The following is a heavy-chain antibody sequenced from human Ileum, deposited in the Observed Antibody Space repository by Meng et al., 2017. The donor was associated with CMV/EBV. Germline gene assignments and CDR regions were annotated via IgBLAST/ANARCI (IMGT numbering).Heavy chain of an antibody. D-gene: IGHD6-13*01. J-gene: IGHJ4*02. CDR2: INTNTGNP. V-gene: IGHV7-4-1*02. CDR1: VYDFMTYG. Sequence: CKTYVYDFMTYGINWVREAPGQRLEWMGWINTNTGNPTYAPDFTGRFLFSLDASVSTAYLQISGLRAEDTAVYYCTRGAGAHSAKYNYWGQGTLVTVSS. CDR3: TRGAGAHSAKYNY.